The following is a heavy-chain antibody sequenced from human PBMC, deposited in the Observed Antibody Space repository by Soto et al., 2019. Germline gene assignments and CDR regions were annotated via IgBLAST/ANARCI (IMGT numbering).Heavy chain of an antibody. D-gene: IGHD6-13*01. CDR2: IYNRANT. Sequence: QVQLQESGPGLVKPSETLSLTCTVSGGSVSSVSYYWTWIRQPPGKGLEWIGFIYNRANTNYNPSLRSRVSISVDTSRNHFSLKLTSVTAADTAVYYCARYRVTAAGTWPDYRGQGTRVSVSS. CDR1: GGSVSSVSYY. V-gene: IGHV4-61*03. J-gene: IGHJ4*02. CDR3: ARYRVTAAGTWPDY.